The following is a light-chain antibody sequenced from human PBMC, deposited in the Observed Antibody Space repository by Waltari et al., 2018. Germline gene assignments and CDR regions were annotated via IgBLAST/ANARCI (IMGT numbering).Light chain of an antibody. CDR1: NSYVGGFNF. CDR3: CSYAGTYTFV. V-gene: IGLV2-11*01. CDR2: DMN. Sequence: QSALTPPRSVSGSPGQSVTISCTESNSYVGGFNFFSWYQHHPGKAPKLMIYDMNVRPSGVPDRFSGSKSGNTASLTISGLQPEDEADYYCCSYAGTYTFVFGGGTKLTVL. J-gene: IGLJ2*01.